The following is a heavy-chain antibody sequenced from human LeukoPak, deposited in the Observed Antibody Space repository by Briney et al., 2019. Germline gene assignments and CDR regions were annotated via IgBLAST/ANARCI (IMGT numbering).Heavy chain of an antibody. V-gene: IGHV1-69*01. Sequence: SVKVSCKASGGTFSSYAISWGRQAPGQGLELVGGIFPIFGTANYAQKFQGRVAITADESTSTAYMELSSPRSVETGVYFCGRGALTAMVTSYFDYWGQGTLVTVSS. D-gene: IGHD5-18*01. J-gene: IGHJ4*02. CDR3: GRGALTAMVTSYFDY. CDR1: GGTFSSYA. CDR2: IFPIFGTA.